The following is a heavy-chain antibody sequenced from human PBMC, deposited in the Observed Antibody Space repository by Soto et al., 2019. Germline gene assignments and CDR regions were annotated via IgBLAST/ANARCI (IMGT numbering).Heavy chain of an antibody. V-gene: IGHV3-33*01. Sequence: GGSLRLSCAASGFTFSSYGMHWVRQAPGKGLEWVAVIWYDGSNKYYADSVKGRFTISRDNSKNTLYLQMNSLRAEDTAVYYCARDRGGYLPYGMDVCGQGTTVTVSS. D-gene: IGHD6-25*01. CDR2: IWYDGSNK. J-gene: IGHJ6*02. CDR3: ARDRGGYLPYGMDV. CDR1: GFTFSSYG.